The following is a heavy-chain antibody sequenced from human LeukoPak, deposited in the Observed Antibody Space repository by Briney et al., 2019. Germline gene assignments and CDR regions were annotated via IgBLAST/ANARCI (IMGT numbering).Heavy chain of an antibody. V-gene: IGHV4-59*01. J-gene: IGHJ4*02. CDR2: IYYSGST. D-gene: IGHD2-8*01. CDR3: ARDRATRYCTNGVCYTRQGTFDY. Sequence: SETLSLTCAVSGDSINSYYWSWIRQPPGRGLEWSGYIYYSGSTNYNPSLRSRVTISVDTSKTHFSLKLRSVTAADTAVYYCARDRATRYCTNGVCYTRQGTFDYWGQGTLVTVSS. CDR1: GDSINSYY.